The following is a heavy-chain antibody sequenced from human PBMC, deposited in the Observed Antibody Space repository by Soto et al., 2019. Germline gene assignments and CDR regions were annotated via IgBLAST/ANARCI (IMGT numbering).Heavy chain of an antibody. Sequence: EVQLVESGGGLVQPGGSLRLSCAASGFTVSSNSMSWVRQAPGKGLEWVSVIYSGGSTYYADSVKGRFTISRDNSKNTLYLQMNSPRAEDTAVYYCPREAVVAATDWGQGTLVTVSS. D-gene: IGHD2-15*01. CDR1: GFTVSSNS. CDR3: PREAVVAATD. V-gene: IGHV3-66*01. CDR2: IYSGGST. J-gene: IGHJ4*02.